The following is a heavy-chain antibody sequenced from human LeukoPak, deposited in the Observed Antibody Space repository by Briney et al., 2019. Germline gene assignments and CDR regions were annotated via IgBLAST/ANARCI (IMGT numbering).Heavy chain of an antibody. CDR3: ARYNYDFWSGYSKWFDP. J-gene: IGHJ5*02. V-gene: IGHV4-39*07. CDR1: VGSITISIYC. Sequence: PETLSPSCTVSVGSITISIYCWGWIRHPPGEWLAWIGCIYYSGSTYYNPSLKSRVTISVDTSKNQFSLKLSSVTAADTAVYYCARYNYDFWSGYSKWFDPWGKGTLVTVSS. D-gene: IGHD3-3*01. CDR2: IYYSGST.